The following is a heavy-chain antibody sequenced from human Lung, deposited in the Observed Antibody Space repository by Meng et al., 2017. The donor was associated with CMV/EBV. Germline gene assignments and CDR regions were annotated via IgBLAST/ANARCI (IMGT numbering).Heavy chain of an antibody. V-gene: IGHV3-7*01. D-gene: IGHD3-10*01. CDR1: GLTTISNYW. Sequence: GESLKISCAGSGLTTISNYWMSWVRQAPGKGLEWLANIKQDGSEKYYVDSVKGRFTISRDNTNKSLYLQMSSLRAEDTAVYYCARAGRDLDYWGQGTLVTVSS. CDR3: ARAGRDLDY. J-gene: IGHJ4*02. CDR2: IKQDGSEK.